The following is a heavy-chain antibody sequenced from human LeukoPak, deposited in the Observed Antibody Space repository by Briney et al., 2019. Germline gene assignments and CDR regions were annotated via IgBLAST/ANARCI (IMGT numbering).Heavy chain of an antibody. Sequence: GRSLRLSCAASGFTFDDYAMHWVRHAPGKGLEWVSGISWNSGSIGYADSVKGRFTISRDNAKNSLYLQMNSLRAEDTALYYCARETYYYDSSGYYYGDYYYGMDVWGQGTTVTVSS. V-gene: IGHV3-9*01. D-gene: IGHD3-22*01. CDR1: GFTFDDYA. CDR2: ISWNSGSI. CDR3: ARETYYYDSSGYYYGDYYYGMDV. J-gene: IGHJ6*02.